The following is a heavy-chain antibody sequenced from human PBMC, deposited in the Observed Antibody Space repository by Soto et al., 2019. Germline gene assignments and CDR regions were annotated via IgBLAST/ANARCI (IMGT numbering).Heavy chain of an antibody. CDR3: ARASVITFGGVAFDY. Sequence: QVQLVESGGGVVQPGRSLRLSCAASGFTFSSYAMHWVRQAPGKGLEWVAVISYDGSNKYYADSVKGRFTISRDNSKNPLYLQMNSLRAEDTAVYYCARASVITFGGVAFDYWGQGTLVTVSS. J-gene: IGHJ4*02. D-gene: IGHD3-16*01. CDR2: ISYDGSNK. CDR1: GFTFSSYA. V-gene: IGHV3-30-3*01.